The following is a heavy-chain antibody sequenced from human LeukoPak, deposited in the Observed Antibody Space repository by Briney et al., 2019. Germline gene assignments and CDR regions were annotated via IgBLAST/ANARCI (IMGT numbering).Heavy chain of an antibody. J-gene: IGHJ5*02. CDR1: GGSFSGYY. V-gene: IGHV4-34*01. CDR2: INHSGST. D-gene: IGHD2-15*01. Sequence: KPSETLSLTCAVYGGSFSGYYWSWIRQPPGKGLEWIGEINHSGSTNYNPSLKSRVTISVDTSKNQFSLKLSSVTAADTAVYYCARGLQGHCSGGSRSIDPWGQGTLVTVSS. CDR3: ARGLQGHCSGGSRSIDP.